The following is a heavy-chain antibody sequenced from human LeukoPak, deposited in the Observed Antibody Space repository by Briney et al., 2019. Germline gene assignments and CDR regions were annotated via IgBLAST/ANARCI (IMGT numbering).Heavy chain of an antibody. Sequence: SETLSLTCTVSGGSISSYYWSWIRQPPGKGLEWIGYIYYSGSTNYNPSLKSRVTISVDTSKNQFSLKLSSVTAADTDVYYCARGIQLWSEYYYMDVWGKGTTVTVSS. CDR1: GGSISSYY. CDR3: ARGIQLWSEYYYMDV. D-gene: IGHD5-18*01. V-gene: IGHV4-59*01. J-gene: IGHJ6*03. CDR2: IYYSGST.